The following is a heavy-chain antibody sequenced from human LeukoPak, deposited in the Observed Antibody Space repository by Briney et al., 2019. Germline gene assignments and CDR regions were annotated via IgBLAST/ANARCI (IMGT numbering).Heavy chain of an antibody. D-gene: IGHD3-22*01. CDR1: RFTFNSYA. CDR2: ISDTGGRT. V-gene: IGHV3-23*01. CDR3: AKKTTDSPGYPYHFDY. J-gene: IGHJ4*02. Sequence: GGPLRLSCVASRFTFNSYAMSWVRQAPGKGLEWVSLISDTGGRTYYADSVKGRFTISRDNSKNTLYPQMNSLRAEDTAVYYCAKKTTDSPGYPYHFDYWGQGTLVTVSS.